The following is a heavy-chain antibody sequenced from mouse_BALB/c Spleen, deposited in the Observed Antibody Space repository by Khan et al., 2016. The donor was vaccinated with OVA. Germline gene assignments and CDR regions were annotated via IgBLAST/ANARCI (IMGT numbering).Heavy chain of an antibody. J-gene: IGHJ1*01. V-gene: IGHV9-3-1*01. CDR1: GYTFTNYG. CDR3: TRSNAYWYFDV. CDR2: INTYTGEP. Sequence: QIQLVQSGPELKKPGETVKISCKASGYTFTNYGMNWVQQAPGKGLKWMGWINTYTGEPTYADDFKGRSAFSLETSASTAYLQVKNLTNEDTATCLGTRSNAYWYFDVRCAGTTITVSS.